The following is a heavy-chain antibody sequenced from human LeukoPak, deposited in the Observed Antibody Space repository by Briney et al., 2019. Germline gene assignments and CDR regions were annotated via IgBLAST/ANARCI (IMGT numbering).Heavy chain of an antibody. CDR3: AKDPRGSGSSGWFDP. D-gene: IGHD3-10*01. CDR2: ISGSGGST. Sequence: GGSLRLSCAASGFTFSSYAMSWVRQAPGRGLEWVSAISGSGGSTYYADSVKGRFTISRDNSKNTLYLQMNSLRAEVTAVYYCAKDPRGSGSSGWFDPWGQGTLVTVSS. J-gene: IGHJ5*02. CDR1: GFTFSSYA. V-gene: IGHV3-23*01.